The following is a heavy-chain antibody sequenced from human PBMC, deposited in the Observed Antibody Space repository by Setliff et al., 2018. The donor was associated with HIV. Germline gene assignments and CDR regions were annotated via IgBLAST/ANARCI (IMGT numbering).Heavy chain of an antibody. J-gene: IGHJ5*02. V-gene: IGHV1-2*04. CDR3: AKEQEIGSYLDP. CDR2: INPSGDAT. Sequence: ASVKVSCKASGYIFTNYYMHWVRQAPGQGLEWMGIINPSGDATTYAQEFQGWVTMTRDTSISTAYMELSRLRSDDSAVYFCAKEQEIGSYLDPWGQGTLVTVSS. D-gene: IGHD2-2*02. CDR1: GYIFTNYY.